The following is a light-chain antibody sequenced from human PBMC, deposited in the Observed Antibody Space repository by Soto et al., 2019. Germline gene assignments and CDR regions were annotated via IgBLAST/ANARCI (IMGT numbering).Light chain of an antibody. J-gene: IGKJ1*01. CDR2: ATD. CDR1: QTITNY. CDR3: QQSYNTPQT. Sequence: DIQMSQSPATLSASVGNRVNITCRASQTITNYLNWYQQQSGKAPKLLIYATDTLPSGVPSRFSGSGSGTDYTLTISSLQPEDFATYYCQQSYNTPQTCGQGNKGDIK. V-gene: IGKV1-39*01.